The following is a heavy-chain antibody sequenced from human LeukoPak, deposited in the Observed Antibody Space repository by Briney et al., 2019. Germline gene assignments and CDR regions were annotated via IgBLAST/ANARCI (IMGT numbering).Heavy chain of an antibody. CDR3: ARHSRDYYGMDV. CDR1: DGSISGYY. V-gene: IGHV4-59*08. J-gene: IGHJ6*02. CDR2: IYYSGSS. Sequence: PSETLSPTCTVSDGSISGYYWSWIRQPPGKGLEWIGYIYYSGSSNYNPSLKSRVAISVDTSNNQFSLKVFSVTAADMGVYYCARHSRDYYGMDVWGQGTTVAVSS.